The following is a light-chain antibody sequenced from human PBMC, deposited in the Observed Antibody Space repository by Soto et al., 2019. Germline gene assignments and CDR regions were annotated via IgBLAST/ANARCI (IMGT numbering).Light chain of an antibody. CDR1: QSVSSY. J-gene: IGKJ5*01. V-gene: IGKV3-11*01. Sequence: ENVLTQSPATLSLSPGERATLSCRASQSVSSYLAWYQQKPGQPPRLLIYDASNRATGIPARFSGSGSGTDFTLTSSSLEPEDFAVYYCQQRSNWPPSITFGQGTRLEI. CDR3: QQRSNWPPSIT. CDR2: DAS.